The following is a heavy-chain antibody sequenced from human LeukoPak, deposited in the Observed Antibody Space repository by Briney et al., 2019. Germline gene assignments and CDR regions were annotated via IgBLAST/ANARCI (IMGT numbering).Heavy chain of an antibody. V-gene: IGHV1-18*01. CDR3: ARRPQGGQYLVDY. Sequence: GASVKVSCKTSGYTFTKSGFSWVRQAPGQGLEWMGWISTYNGDTNYAQRLQGRVTMTIDTSTSTAYMELRSLRSDDTAVYYCARRPQGGQYLVDYWGQGTLVTVSS. D-gene: IGHD3-16*01. CDR1: GYTFTKSG. J-gene: IGHJ4*02. CDR2: ISTYNGDT.